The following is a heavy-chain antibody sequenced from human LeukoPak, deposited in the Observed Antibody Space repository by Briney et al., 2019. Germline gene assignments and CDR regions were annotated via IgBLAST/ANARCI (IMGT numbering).Heavy chain of an antibody. V-gene: IGHV3-73*01. Sequence: PGGSLKLSCAASGFSFSVSIMHWVRQASGKGLEWVGRIRDKAESYATVYAASVKGRFTISRDDSQNTAYLQLNSLRSDDTAVYYCTRSLTGTTFGDYWGQGTLVTVSS. D-gene: IGHD1-7*01. CDR1: GFSFSVSI. J-gene: IGHJ4*02. CDR3: TRSLTGTTFGDY. CDR2: IRDKAESYAT.